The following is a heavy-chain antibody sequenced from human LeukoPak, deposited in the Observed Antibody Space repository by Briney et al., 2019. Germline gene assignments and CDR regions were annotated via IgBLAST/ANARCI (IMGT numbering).Heavy chain of an antibody. CDR1: GFTFSGYS. CDR3: ASLYCSGGSCPAD. D-gene: IGHD2-15*01. CDR2: ISSSGSTI. V-gene: IGHV3-48*04. Sequence: GGSLRLSCAASGFTFSGYSMNWVRQAPGKGLEWVSYISSSGSTIYYADSVKGRFTISRDNAKNSLYLQMNSLRAEDTAVYYCASLYCSGGSCPADWGQGTLVTVSS. J-gene: IGHJ4*02.